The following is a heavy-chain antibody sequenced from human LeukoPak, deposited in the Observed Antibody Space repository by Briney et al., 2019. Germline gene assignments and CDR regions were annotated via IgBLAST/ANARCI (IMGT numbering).Heavy chain of an antibody. V-gene: IGHV3-30*18. CDR1: GFTFSSYG. CDR2: ISYDGSNK. D-gene: IGHD3-22*01. J-gene: IGHJ4*02. CDR3: VKAGLLLLSSGFAY. Sequence: GGSLRLSCAASGFTFSSYGMHWVRQAPGKGLEWVAVISYDGSNKYYADSVKGRFTISRDNSKNTLYLQMNSLRAEDTAVYYCVKAGLLLLSSGFAYWGQGTLVTVSS.